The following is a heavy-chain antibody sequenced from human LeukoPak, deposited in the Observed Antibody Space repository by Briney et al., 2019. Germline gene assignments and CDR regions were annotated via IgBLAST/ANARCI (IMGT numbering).Heavy chain of an antibody. D-gene: IGHD3-22*01. V-gene: IGHV4-34*01. J-gene: IGHJ5*02. CDR3: ARVWGKFFTMIVGYNWFDP. Sequence: SETLSLTCAVYGGSFSGYYWSWIRQPPGKGLEWIGEINHSGSTNYNPSLKSRVTISVDTSKNQFSLKLSSVTAADTAVYYCARVWGKFFTMIVGYNWFDPWGQGTLVTVSS. CDR1: GGSFSGYY. CDR2: INHSGST.